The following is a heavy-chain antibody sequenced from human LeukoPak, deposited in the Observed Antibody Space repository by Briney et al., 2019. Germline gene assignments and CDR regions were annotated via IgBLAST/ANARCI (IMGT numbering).Heavy chain of an antibody. D-gene: IGHD7-27*01. V-gene: IGHV4-59*02. Sequence: PSETLSLTCTISGGSVSDYYWSWSRQSPGKGLEWIGYIYHTGSTSYSPSRKSRVTISADTSQNQFSLKLSSVTAADTAVYYCASRKLGNDYWGQGTLVTVSS. CDR3: ASRKLGNDY. CDR2: IYHTGST. J-gene: IGHJ4*02. CDR1: GGSVSDYY.